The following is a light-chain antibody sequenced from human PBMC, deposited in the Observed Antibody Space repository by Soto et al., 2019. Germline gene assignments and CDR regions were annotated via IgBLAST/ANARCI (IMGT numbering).Light chain of an antibody. J-gene: IGLJ1*01. V-gene: IGLV2-14*01. Sequence: QSVLTQPASVSGSPGQSITISCTGTSSDVGGYNYVSWYQQHPGKAPKLMIYDVSNRPSGLSNRFSGSKSGNTASLTISGIQAEDEADYYCSSYTSSSTYVFGTGTKLTVL. CDR1: SSDVGGYNY. CDR2: DVS. CDR3: SSYTSSSTYV.